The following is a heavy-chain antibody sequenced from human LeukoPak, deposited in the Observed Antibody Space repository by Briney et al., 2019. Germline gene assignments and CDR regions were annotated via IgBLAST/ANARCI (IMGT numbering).Heavy chain of an antibody. CDR2: ISSSGSTI. D-gene: IGHD6-13*01. Sequence: GGSLRLSCAASGFTFSDYYMSWIRQAPGKGLEWVSYISSSGSTIYYADSVKGRFTISRDNSKNTLYLQMNSLRAEDTAVYYCAKDHSSWFFDYWGQGTLVTVSS. V-gene: IGHV3-11*01. J-gene: IGHJ4*02. CDR1: GFTFSDYY. CDR3: AKDHSSWFFDY.